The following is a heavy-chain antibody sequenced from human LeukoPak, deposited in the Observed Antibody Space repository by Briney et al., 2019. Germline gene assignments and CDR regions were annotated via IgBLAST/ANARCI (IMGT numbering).Heavy chain of an antibody. J-gene: IGHJ3*02. CDR2: IYYSGST. V-gene: IGHV4-30-4*08. D-gene: IGHD3-10*01. CDR3: ARDDYYGAFDI. CDR1: GGSISSGDYY. Sequence: PSETLSLTCTVSGGSISSGDYYWSWIRQPPGKGLEWIGYIYYSGSTYYNPSLKSRVTMSVDTSKNQFSLKLSSVTAADTAVYYCARDDYYGAFDIWGQGTMVTVSS.